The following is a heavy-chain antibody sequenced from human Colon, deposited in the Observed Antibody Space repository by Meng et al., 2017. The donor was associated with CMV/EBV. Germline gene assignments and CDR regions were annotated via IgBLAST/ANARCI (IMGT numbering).Heavy chain of an antibody. J-gene: IGHJ4*02. Sequence: SCKASGYTFTHYGLSWVRQAPGQGLEWLAWISAYNGDTFYAQNLQGRVSMTTDTSTTTAYMELRSLTSDDTAIYYCARDPGGRYSDYWGQGTLVTVSS. V-gene: IGHV1-18*01. CDR2: ISAYNGDT. CDR1: GYTFTHYG. CDR3: ARDPGGRYSDY. D-gene: IGHD1-1*01.